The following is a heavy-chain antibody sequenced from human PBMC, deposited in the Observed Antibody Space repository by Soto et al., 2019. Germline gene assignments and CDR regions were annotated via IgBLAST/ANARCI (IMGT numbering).Heavy chain of an antibody. CDR1: GVSIRDENDY. D-gene: IGHD6-6*01. J-gene: IGHJ6*02. Sequence: SETMSLTCTVSGVSIRDENDYWSWIRQPPGKDLEWIGHIYNRGNTYNNPSLRSRLTLSLDTSKSQFSLKLSSVTAADTAVYYCAREGAAPYYYYGMDVWGQGTTVTVSS. V-gene: IGHV4-30-4*01. CDR3: AREGAAPYYYYGMDV. CDR2: IYNRGNT.